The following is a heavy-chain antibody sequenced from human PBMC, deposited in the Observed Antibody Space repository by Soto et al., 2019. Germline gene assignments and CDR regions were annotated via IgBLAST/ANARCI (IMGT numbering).Heavy chain of an antibody. CDR3: VRGETWLQLSYYFDY. V-gene: IGHV3-48*03. CDR2: ISTSGSTI. Sequence: ESGGGWVQPGGSLRLSCAASGFTFSSYEMNWVRQAPGKGLEWVSYISTSGSTIYYADSVKGRFTISRDNAKNSLYLQMYTLRAEDTAVYYCVRGETWLQLSYYFDYWGQGTLVTVSS. J-gene: IGHJ4*02. CDR1: GFTFSSYE. D-gene: IGHD5-12*01.